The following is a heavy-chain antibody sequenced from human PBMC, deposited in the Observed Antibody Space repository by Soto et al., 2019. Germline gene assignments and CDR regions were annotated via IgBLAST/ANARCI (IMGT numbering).Heavy chain of an antibody. J-gene: IGHJ4*02. CDR1: GFTVSDHY. D-gene: IGHD2-15*01. CDR2: SRDKANSYTT. CDR3: ARDSHVAALDY. V-gene: IGHV3-72*01. Sequence: EVQLVESGGGLVQPGGALRLSCAASGFTVSDHYMDWVRQAPGEGLEWVGRSRDKANSYTTEYAASVKGRFTMSRDDSKNSLYLQMNSLKTEDTAVYYCARDSHVAALDYWGQGTLVTVSS.